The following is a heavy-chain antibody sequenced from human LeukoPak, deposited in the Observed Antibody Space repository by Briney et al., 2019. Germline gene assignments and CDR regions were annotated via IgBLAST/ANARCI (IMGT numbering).Heavy chain of an antibody. CDR2: ISYDGSNK. CDR1: GFTFSSYG. J-gene: IGHJ6*03. D-gene: IGHD6-19*01. Sequence: GGSLRLSCAASGFTFSSYGMHWVRQAPGKGLEWVAVISYDGSNKYYADSVKGRFTVSRDNSKNTLYLQMNSLRAEDTAVYYCARDSGSDSSGWYDWLPYYYYYMDVWGKGTTVTISS. V-gene: IGHV3-30*03. CDR3: ARDSGSDSSGWYDWLPYYYYYMDV.